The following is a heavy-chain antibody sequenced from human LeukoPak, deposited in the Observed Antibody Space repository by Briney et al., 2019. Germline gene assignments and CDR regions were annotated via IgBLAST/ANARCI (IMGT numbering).Heavy chain of an antibody. CDR1: GFTFDDYT. CDR2: ISWDGGST. Sequence: GGSLRLSCAASGFTFDDYTMHWFRQAPGKGLEWVSLISWDGGSTYYADSVKGRFTISRDNSKNSLYLQMNSLRTKDTALYYCAKDFSYHATYYYYMDVWGKGTTVTVSS. V-gene: IGHV3-43*01. D-gene: IGHD1-14*01. J-gene: IGHJ6*03. CDR3: AKDFSYHATYYYYMDV.